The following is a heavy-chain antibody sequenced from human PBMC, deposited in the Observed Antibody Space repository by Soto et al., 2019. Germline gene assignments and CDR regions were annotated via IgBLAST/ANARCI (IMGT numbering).Heavy chain of an antibody. CDR3: AREYTETVDGPTPYYFDY. D-gene: IGHD6-19*01. Sequence: PPETLSLTCTVSGASISRCYWSWIRQSAGKGLEWIGRIYISGDTNYNPSLKSRVTMSVDTSKNQLSLKLSSVTAADTAVYYCAREYTETVDGPTPYYFDYWGQGTPVTVSS. V-gene: IGHV4-4*07. CDR2: IYISGDT. CDR1: GASISRCY. J-gene: IGHJ4*02.